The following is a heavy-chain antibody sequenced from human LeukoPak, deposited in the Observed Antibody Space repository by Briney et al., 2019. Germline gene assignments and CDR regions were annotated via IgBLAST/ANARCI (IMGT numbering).Heavy chain of an antibody. CDR1: GFTFDDYA. J-gene: IGHJ4*02. V-gene: IGHV3-43D*03. D-gene: IGHD3-3*01. CDR3: AKDRRPYYDFWSGYYQIDC. CDR2: ISWDGGST. Sequence: GGSLRLSRAASGFTFDDYAMHWVRQAPGKGLEWVSLISWDGGSTYYADSVKGRFTISRDNSKNSLYLQMNSLRAEDTALYYCAKDRRPYYDFWSGYYQIDCWGQGTLVTVSS.